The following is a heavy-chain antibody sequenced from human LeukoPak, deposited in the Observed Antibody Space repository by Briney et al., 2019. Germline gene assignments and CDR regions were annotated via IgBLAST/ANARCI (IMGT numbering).Heavy chain of an antibody. J-gene: IGHJ4*02. Sequence: PGGSLRLSCAASGFTFSSYWMHWVRQAPGKGLVWVSRINSDGSSTSYADSVKGRFTLSRDNAKNTLYLQMDSLRPEDTAVYYCARDLGEWGRVDDWGQGTLVTVSS. CDR3: ARDLGEWGRVDD. CDR1: GFTFSSYW. V-gene: IGHV3-74*01. D-gene: IGHD3-16*01. CDR2: INSDGSST.